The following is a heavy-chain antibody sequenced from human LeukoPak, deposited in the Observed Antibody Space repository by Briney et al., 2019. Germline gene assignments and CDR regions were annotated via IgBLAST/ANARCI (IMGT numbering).Heavy chain of an antibody. V-gene: IGHV4-39*07. D-gene: IGHD5-12*01. Sequence: SETLSLTCSVSGGSITSSSFYWGWIRQPPGKGLEWIGSIFYSGSTYYNPSLKSRVTISVDTSKNQFSLRLSSMTAADTAVYYCARSARGYDASDAFDIWGQGTMVTVSS. J-gene: IGHJ3*02. CDR2: IFYSGST. CDR3: ARSARGYDASDAFDI. CDR1: GGSITSSSFY.